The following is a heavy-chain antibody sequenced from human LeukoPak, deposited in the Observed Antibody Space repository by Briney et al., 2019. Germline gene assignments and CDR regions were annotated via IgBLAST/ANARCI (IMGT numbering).Heavy chain of an antibody. CDR3: ARGGQWQFNWFDP. D-gene: IGHD6-19*01. Sequence: WASVKVSCKASRYTFIGYYMHWVRQAPGQGLEWMGWINPNSGGTKYAQKFQGRVTMTRDTSISTAYMELSRLRSDDTAVYYCARGGQWQFNWFDPWGQGTLVTVSS. CDR1: RYTFIGYY. V-gene: IGHV1-2*02. CDR2: INPNSGGT. J-gene: IGHJ5*02.